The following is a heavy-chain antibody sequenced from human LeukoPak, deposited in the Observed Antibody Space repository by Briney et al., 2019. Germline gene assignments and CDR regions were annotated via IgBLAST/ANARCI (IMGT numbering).Heavy chain of an antibody. J-gene: IGHJ4*02. CDR3: ARVVAAAKFDY. V-gene: IGHV4-59*12. D-gene: IGHD6-13*01. Sequence: SETLSLTCTVSGGSISSYYWSWIRQPPGKGLEWIGYINYSGSTNYNPSLKSRVTISVDKSKNQFSLKLSSVTAADTAVYYCARVVAAAKFDYWGQGTLVTVSS. CDR2: INYSGST. CDR1: GGSISSYY.